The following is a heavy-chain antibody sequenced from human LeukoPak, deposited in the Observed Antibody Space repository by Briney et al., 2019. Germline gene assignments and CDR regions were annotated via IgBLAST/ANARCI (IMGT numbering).Heavy chain of an antibody. CDR2: ISPGDFDT. J-gene: IGHJ6*02. Sequence: GESLKISCKGSGYSFTTYWVAWVRQMAGKGLEWMGMISPGDFDTRYSPSFKGQVTISADKSINTAYLQWNSLKASDTAIYYCARHQGGMDVWGQGTTVTVSS. V-gene: IGHV5-51*01. CDR1: GYSFTTYW. CDR3: ARHQGGMDV.